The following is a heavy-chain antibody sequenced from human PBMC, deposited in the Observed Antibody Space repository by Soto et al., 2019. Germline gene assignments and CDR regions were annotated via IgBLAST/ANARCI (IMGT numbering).Heavy chain of an antibody. CDR3: ARDHNTMIVVVAYYYYYGMDV. V-gene: IGHV3-23*01. J-gene: IGHJ6*02. CDR2: ITGGGGGS. D-gene: IGHD3-22*01. Sequence: GSLRLSCAASGFTFSSYAMSWVRQAPGKGLEWVSGITGGGGGSYYADSVKGRFTISRDNSKNTLYLQMNSLRAEDTAVYYCARDHNTMIVVVAYYYYYGMDVWGQGTTVTVSS. CDR1: GFTFSSYA.